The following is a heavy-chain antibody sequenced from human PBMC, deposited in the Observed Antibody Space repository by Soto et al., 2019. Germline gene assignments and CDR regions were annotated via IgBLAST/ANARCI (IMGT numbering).Heavy chain of an antibody. CDR1: GFTFDDYS. Sequence: GGSLRLSCAASGFTFDDYSMHWVRQAPGKGLEWVSGISWNSGSIGYADSVKGRFTISRDNAKKSLYLQMNSLRAEDTALYYCAKDKITFGGVIVPLVDYWGQGTLVTVSS. J-gene: IGHJ4*02. CDR2: ISWNSGSI. V-gene: IGHV3-9*01. D-gene: IGHD3-16*02. CDR3: AKDKITFGGVIVPLVDY.